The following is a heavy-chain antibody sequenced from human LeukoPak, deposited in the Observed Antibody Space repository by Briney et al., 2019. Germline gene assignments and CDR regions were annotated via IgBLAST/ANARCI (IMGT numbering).Heavy chain of an antibody. V-gene: IGHV3-74*01. Sequence: PGGSLRLSCAASGFTFSSYWMHWVRQAPGKGLVWVSRINSDGSSTSYADSVKGRFTISRDNAKNTLYLQMNSLRAEDTALYYCAKLHSSSSINAFDIWGQGTMVTVSS. CDR1: GFTFSSYW. CDR3: AKLHSSSSINAFDI. D-gene: IGHD6-6*01. CDR2: INSDGSST. J-gene: IGHJ3*02.